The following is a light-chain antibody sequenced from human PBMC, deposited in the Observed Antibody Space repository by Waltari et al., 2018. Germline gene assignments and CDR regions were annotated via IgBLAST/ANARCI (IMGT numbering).Light chain of an antibody. CDR3: SSYTSSSAPFV. CDR1: YSDIGDTAY. Sequence: QSALTQPASVSGSPGQSSTISCTGTYSDIGDTAYVSCYPQHPDTLPKHIIFEGCNRPSEVSNRFSGFKSGNTASLTISGLQPEDEADYYCSSYTSSSAPFVFGSGTKVTVL. CDR2: EGC. V-gene: IGLV2-14*01. J-gene: IGLJ1*01.